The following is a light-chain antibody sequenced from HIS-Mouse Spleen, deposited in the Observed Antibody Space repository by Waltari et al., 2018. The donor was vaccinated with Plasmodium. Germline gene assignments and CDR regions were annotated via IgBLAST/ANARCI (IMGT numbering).Light chain of an antibody. V-gene: IGKV1-5*03. CDR3: QQYNSYWT. CDR2: KAS. CDR1: LRISSW. J-gene: IGKJ1*01. Sequence: DIQMTQSPSTLSASVGDRVTITCRASLRISSWLAWYQQKPGKSPKLLHYKASSLVRRVPSRFSCSGSATEFTLTISSLQPDDFSTYYCQQYNSYWTFGQGTKVEIK.